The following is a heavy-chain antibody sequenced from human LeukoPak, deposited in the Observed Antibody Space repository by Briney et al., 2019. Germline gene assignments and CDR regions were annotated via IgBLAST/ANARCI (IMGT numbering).Heavy chain of an antibody. Sequence: GGSLRLSCAASGFTFSSYWMSWVRQAPGKGLEWVANIKQDGSEKYYVDSVKGRFTISRDNAKNSLYLQRNSLRAEDTAVYYCARDRRHYYGSGRGYYYYYMDVWGKGTTVTVSS. V-gene: IGHV3-7*01. J-gene: IGHJ6*03. CDR2: IKQDGSEK. CDR3: ARDRRHYYGSGRGYYYYYMDV. D-gene: IGHD3-10*01. CDR1: GFTFSSYW.